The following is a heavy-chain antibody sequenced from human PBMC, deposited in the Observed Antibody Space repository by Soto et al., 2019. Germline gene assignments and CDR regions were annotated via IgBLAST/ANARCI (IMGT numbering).Heavy chain of an antibody. Sequence: SETLSLTCTVSGGSISSYYWGWIRQPPGKGLEWIGSIYYSGSTYYNPSLKSRVTISVDTSKNQFSLKLSSVTAADTAVYYCARLVYSYGHNFVGYWGQGTLVTVSS. J-gene: IGHJ4*02. CDR2: IYYSGST. CDR1: GGSISSYY. V-gene: IGHV4-39*01. D-gene: IGHD5-18*01. CDR3: ARLVYSYGHNFVGY.